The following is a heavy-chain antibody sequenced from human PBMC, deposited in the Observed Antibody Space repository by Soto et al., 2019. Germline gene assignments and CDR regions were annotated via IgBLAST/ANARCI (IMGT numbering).Heavy chain of an antibody. CDR3: ARSAACQFWFDP. D-gene: IGHD6-6*01. CDR1: GGFVGSGNYY. J-gene: IGHJ5*02. Sequence: SETLSLTCTVSGGFVGSGNYYWSWIRQSPGKGLEWIAYIYFSGSTKYNPSLRGRVTISTDTSRNQFSLKLSSVTTADTAVYYCARSAACQFWFDPWGQGTLVTVSS. V-gene: IGHV4-61*01. CDR2: IYFSGST.